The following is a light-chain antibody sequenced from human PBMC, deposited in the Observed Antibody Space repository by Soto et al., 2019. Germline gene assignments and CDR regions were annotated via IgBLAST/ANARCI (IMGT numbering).Light chain of an antibody. V-gene: IGLV1-51*01. J-gene: IGLJ1*01. Sequence: QSVLTQPPSVSAAPGQSVTISCSGSTSNVAINSVSWYQQLPGTSPKLLIYDNDKRPSGIPDRFSGSKSGTTATLGITGLQTADEAEYYCGTRDDSRTGVVFGTGTKLTVL. CDR3: GTRDDSRTGVV. CDR2: DND. CDR1: TSNVAINS.